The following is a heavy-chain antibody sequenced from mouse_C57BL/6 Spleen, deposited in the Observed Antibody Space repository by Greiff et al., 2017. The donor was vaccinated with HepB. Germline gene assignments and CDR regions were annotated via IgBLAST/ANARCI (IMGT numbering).Heavy chain of an antibody. J-gene: IGHJ1*03. D-gene: IGHD1-1*02. V-gene: IGHV1-50*01. CDR2: IDPSDSYT. CDR3: AREGGGYYRYFDV. CDR1: GYTFTSYW. Sequence: VQLQQSGAELVKPGASVKLSCKASGYTFTSYWMQWVKQRPGQGLEWIGEIDPSDSYTNYNQKFKGKATLTVDTSSSTAYMQLSSLTSEDSAVYYCAREGGGYYRYFDVWGTGTTVTVSS.